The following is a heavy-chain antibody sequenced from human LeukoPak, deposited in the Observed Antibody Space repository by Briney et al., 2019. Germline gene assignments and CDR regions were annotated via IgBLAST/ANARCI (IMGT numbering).Heavy chain of an antibody. J-gene: IGHJ5*02. CDR3: ARLLTFYDFSFDP. D-gene: IGHD3-3*01. Sequence: RTGGSLRLSCAASGFTFDDYDMTWVRQVPGKGLEWVSGINWNGTSVDYADPVKGRFTISRDNAKNSVYLQMNSLRPEDTAFYYCARLLTFYDFSFDPWGQGTLVTVSS. CDR1: GFTFDDYD. CDR2: INWNGTSV. V-gene: IGHV3-20*04.